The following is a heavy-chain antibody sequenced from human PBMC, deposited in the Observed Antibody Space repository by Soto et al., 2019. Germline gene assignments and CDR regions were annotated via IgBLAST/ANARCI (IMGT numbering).Heavy chain of an antibody. CDR3: AAGSGSSGYYPTVDY. Sequence: ASVKVSCKASGFTFTSSAVQWVRQARGQRLEWIGWIVVGSGNTNYAQKFQERVTITRDMSTSTAYMELSSLRSEDTAVYYCAAGSGSSGYYPTVDYWGQGTLVTVSS. J-gene: IGHJ4*02. CDR2: IVVGSGNT. D-gene: IGHD3-3*01. CDR1: GFTFTSSA. V-gene: IGHV1-58*01.